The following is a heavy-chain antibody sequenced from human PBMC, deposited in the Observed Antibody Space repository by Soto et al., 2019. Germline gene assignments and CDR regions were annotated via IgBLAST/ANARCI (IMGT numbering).Heavy chain of an antibody. J-gene: IGHJ6*02. D-gene: IGHD6-13*01. V-gene: IGHV1-69*06. CDR1: GGTFSSYA. CDR3: ASLRYSSSWYPSDYYYGMDV. CDR2: IIPIFGTA. Sequence: ASVKVSCKASGGTFSSYAISWVRQAPGQGLEWMGGIIPIFGTANYAQKFQGRVTITADKSTSTAYMELSSLRSEDTAVYYCASLRYSSSWYPSDYYYGMDVWGQGTTVTVS.